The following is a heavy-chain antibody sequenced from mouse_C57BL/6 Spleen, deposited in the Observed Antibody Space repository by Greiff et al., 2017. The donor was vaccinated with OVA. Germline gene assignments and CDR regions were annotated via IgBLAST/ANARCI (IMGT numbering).Heavy chain of an antibody. D-gene: IGHD2-3*01. CDR3: VRHPDGYYWYFDV. J-gene: IGHJ1*03. Sequence: EVQRVESGGGLVQPKGSLKLSCAASGFSFNTYAMNWVRQAPGKGLEWVARIRSKSNNYATYYADSVKDRFTISRDDSESMLYLQMNNLKTEDTAMYYCVRHPDGYYWYFDVWGTGTTVTVSS. CDR2: IRSKSNNYAT. V-gene: IGHV10-1*01. CDR1: GFSFNTYA.